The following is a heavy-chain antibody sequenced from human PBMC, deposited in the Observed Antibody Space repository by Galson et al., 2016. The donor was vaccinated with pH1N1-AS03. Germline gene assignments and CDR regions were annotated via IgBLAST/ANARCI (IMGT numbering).Heavy chain of an antibody. D-gene: IGHD5/OR15-5a*01. Sequence: LSLTCTVSGGSIRSRNYFWSWVRQSPEKGLEWIGYIHYTGSAYYNPSLESRLILSVDTSKNQFSMRLNSVSAADTALYFCAREVNIVYTSDAFDIWGQGTMVTVSS. V-gene: IGHV4-30-4*01. CDR2: IHYTGSA. CDR1: GGSIRSRNYF. J-gene: IGHJ3*02. CDR3: AREVNIVYTSDAFDI.